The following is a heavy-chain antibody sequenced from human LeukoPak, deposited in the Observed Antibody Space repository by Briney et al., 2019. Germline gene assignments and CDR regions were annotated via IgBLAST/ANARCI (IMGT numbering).Heavy chain of an antibody. J-gene: IGHJ3*02. V-gene: IGHV1-69*01. D-gene: IGHD1-1*01. Sequence: SXXKVXCKXSGGTXSSYXXSWVRQAPGQXXEWMGGIIPIFGTANYAQKFQGRVTITADESTSTAYMELSSLRSEDTAVYYCARGVFPNDRAFDIWGQGTMVTVSS. CDR3: ARGVFPNDRAFDI. CDR1: GGTXSSYX. CDR2: IIPIFGTA.